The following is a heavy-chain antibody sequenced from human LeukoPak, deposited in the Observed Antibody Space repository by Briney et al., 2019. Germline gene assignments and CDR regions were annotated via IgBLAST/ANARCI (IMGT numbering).Heavy chain of an antibody. D-gene: IGHD1-26*01. J-gene: IGHJ4*02. CDR3: AKPKVGATRGYFDY. V-gene: IGHV3-23*01. CDR1: GFSFSSHG. CDR2: ISGSGGST. Sequence: GGSLRLSCAASGFSFSSHGMSWVRQAPGKGLEWVSAISGSGGSTYYADSVKGRFTISRDNSKNTLYLQMNSLRAEDTAVYYCAKPKVGATRGYFDYWGQGTLVTVSS.